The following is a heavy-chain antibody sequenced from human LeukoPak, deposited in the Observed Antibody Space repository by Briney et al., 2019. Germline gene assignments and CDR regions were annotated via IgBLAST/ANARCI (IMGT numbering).Heavy chain of an antibody. CDR2: ISSSSSTI. CDR1: GFTFSSYS. D-gene: IGHD4-17*01. V-gene: IGHV3-48*01. Sequence: GGSLRLSCAASGFTFSSYSMNWVRQAPGKGLEWVSYISSSSSTIYYADSVKGRFTISRDNAKNSLYLQMNSLRAEDTAVYYCARADYGDYVKNWFDPWGQGTLVTVSS. CDR3: ARADYGDYVKNWFDP. J-gene: IGHJ5*02.